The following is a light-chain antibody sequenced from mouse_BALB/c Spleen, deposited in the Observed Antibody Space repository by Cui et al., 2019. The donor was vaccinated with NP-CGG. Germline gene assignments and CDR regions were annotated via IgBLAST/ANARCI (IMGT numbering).Light chain of an antibody. J-gene: IGLJ1*01. Sequence: QAVFTQESALTTSPGETGTLTCRSSTGAVTTTNYANWVQEKPDHLFTGLIGGTNNRAPGVPARFSGSLIGDKAALTITGAQTEDEAIYFCALWYSNHWVFGGGTKLTVL. CDR3: ALWYSNHWV. CDR2: GTN. V-gene: IGLV1*01. CDR1: TGAVTTTNY.